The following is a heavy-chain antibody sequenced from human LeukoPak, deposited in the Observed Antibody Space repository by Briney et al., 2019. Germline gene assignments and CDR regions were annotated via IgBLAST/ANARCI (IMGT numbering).Heavy chain of an antibody. CDR1: GFSFSSYA. J-gene: IGHJ4*02. D-gene: IGHD6-13*01. CDR3: AKDNQIAAAGTGIFDY. V-gene: IGHV3-23*01. CDR2: ISGSGGST. Sequence: PGGSLRLSCAASGFSFSSYAMSWVRQAPGKGLEWVSAISGSGGSTYYADSVKGRFTMSRDNSKNTLFLQMNSLRAEDTAVYYCAKDNQIAAAGTGIFDYWGQGTLVTVSS.